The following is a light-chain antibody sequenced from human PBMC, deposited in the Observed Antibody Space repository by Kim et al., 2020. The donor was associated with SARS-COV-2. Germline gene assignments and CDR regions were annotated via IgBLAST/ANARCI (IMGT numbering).Light chain of an antibody. CDR3: QQSYNTPRT. J-gene: IGKJ1*01. Sequence: IEMTQSPSSLSASVGDRVTVTCRASQNINNFLNWYQQKPGKAPEVLIYAASNLQSGVPSRFSGSGSGTDFTLTINSLQPEDFATYYCQQSYNTPRTFGQGTKVDIK. CDR2: AAS. CDR1: QNINNF. V-gene: IGKV1-39*01.